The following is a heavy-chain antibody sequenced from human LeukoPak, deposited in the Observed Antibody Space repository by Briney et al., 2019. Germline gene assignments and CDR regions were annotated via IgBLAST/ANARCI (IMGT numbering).Heavy chain of an antibody. V-gene: IGHV3-23*01. CDR3: AKARDSSGWYFDY. CDR2: ISGSGGST. CDR1: GFTFSNAW. Sequence: PGGSLRLSCAASGFTFSNAWMSWVRQAPGKGLEWVSAISGSGGSTYYADSVKGRFTISRDNSKNTLYLQMNSLRAEDTAVYYCAKARDSSGWYFDYWGQGTLVTVSS. J-gene: IGHJ4*02. D-gene: IGHD6-19*01.